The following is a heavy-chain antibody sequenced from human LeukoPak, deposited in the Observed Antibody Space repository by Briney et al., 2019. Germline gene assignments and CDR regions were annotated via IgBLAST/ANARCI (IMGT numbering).Heavy chain of an antibody. CDR1: GGSISSSGYY. J-gene: IGHJ5*02. CDR3: ARLKRGRFLEWLSPSWFDP. Sequence: SETLSLTCTVSGGSISSSGYYWGWIRQPPGKGLEWIGSIYYSGSTYYNPSLKSRVTISVDTSKNQFSLKLSSVTAADTAVYYCARLKRGRFLEWLSPSWFDPWGQGTLVTVSS. CDR2: IYYSGST. V-gene: IGHV4-39*01. D-gene: IGHD3-3*01.